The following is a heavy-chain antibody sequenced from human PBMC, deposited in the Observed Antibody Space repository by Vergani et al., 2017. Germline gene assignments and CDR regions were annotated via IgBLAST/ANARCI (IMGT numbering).Heavy chain of an antibody. V-gene: IGHV3-21*01. CDR2: ISSSSSYI. D-gene: IGHD1-14*01. CDR1: GFTFSSYS. J-gene: IGHJ6*03. CDR3: ARDPTEPYYYYYYMDV. Sequence: EVQLVESGGGLVKPGGSLRLSCAASGFTFSSYSMNWVRQAPGKGLEWVSSISSSSSYIYYADSVKGRFTISRDNAKNSLYPQMNSLRAEDTAVYYCARDPTEPYYYYYYMDVWGKGTTVTVSS.